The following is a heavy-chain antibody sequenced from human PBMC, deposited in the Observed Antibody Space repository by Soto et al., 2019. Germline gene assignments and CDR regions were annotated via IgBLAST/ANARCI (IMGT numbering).Heavy chain of an antibody. J-gene: IGHJ4*02. CDR3: ASREGVAGPATYISPGYDFDC. D-gene: IGHD2-15*01. CDR1: GGTFSKFV. Sequence: QVQLVQSGAEVKKPGSSVKVPCRASGGTFSKFVVSWVRQAPGQGLEWMGGIIPLFGTTNYAQKFQGRVTITADKSTTTAYMELSSLRSDDTAVYYCASREGVAGPATYISPGYDFDCWGQGTLVTVSS. CDR2: IIPLFGTT. V-gene: IGHV1-69*06.